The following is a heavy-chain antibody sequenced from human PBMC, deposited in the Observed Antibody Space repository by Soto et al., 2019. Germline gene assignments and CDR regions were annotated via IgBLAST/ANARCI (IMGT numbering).Heavy chain of an antibody. V-gene: IGHV3-74*01. Sequence: EVQLVESGGGLVQPGGSLRLSCAASGFTFSSYWMHWVRQAPGKGLVWVSRINIDGRRISYGDSVKGRCTISRENAKNTLYMEMNSLRAEDTAVYYCIRGDGDRYDGNGYLGRHWGQGTLVTVSS. CDR2: INIDGRRI. D-gene: IGHD3-22*01. CDR3: IRGDGDRYDGNGYLGRH. J-gene: IGHJ4*02. CDR1: GFTFSSYW.